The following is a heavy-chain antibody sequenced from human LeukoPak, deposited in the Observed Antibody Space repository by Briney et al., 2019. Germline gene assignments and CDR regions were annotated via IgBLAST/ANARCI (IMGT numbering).Heavy chain of an antibody. J-gene: IGHJ4*02. D-gene: IGHD3-9*01. CDR2: INAGNGNT. Sequence: GASVKVSCKASEYAFSNYALHWVRQAPGQSPEWMGWINAGNGNTKYSQKFQGRVTITRDTSASTAYMQLSSLRSEDTAVYFCARENYDILTGYSDYYFDYWGQGTLVTVSS. V-gene: IGHV1-3*01. CDR3: ARENYDILTGYSDYYFDY. CDR1: EYAFSNYA.